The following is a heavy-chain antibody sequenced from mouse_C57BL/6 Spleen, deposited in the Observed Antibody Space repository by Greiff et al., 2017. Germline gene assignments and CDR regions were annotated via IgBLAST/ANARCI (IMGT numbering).Heavy chain of an antibody. CDR1: GYSITSGYY. CDR3: ARETVVATRYYAMDY. D-gene: IGHD1-1*01. Sequence: EVQVVESGPGLVKPSQSLSLTCSVTGYSITSGYYWNWIRQFPGNKLEWMGYISYDGSNNYNPSLKNRISITRDTSKNQFFLKLNSVTTEDTATYYCARETVVATRYYAMDYWGQGTSVTVSS. CDR2: ISYDGSN. J-gene: IGHJ4*01. V-gene: IGHV3-6*01.